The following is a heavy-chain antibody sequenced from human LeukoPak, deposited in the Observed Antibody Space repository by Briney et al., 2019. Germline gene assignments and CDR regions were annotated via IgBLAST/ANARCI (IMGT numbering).Heavy chain of an antibody. D-gene: IGHD6-6*01. Sequence: GASVKVSCKAPGYTFTGYYMHWVRQAPGQGLEWMGRINPNTGGTNYAQKFQGRVTMTRDTSISTAYMELSRLRSDDTAVYYCARGDSSSSAFYYYGMDVWGQGTTVTVSS. V-gene: IGHV1-2*06. CDR3: ARGDSSSSAFYYYGMDV. CDR1: GYTFTGYY. CDR2: INPNTGGT. J-gene: IGHJ6*02.